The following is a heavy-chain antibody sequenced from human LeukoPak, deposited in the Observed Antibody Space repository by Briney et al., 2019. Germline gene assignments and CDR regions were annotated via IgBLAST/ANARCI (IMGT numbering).Heavy chain of an antibody. CDR1: GGSISSDSYY. CDR2: VYYSGTT. CDR3: ARDSSVVTSSDAFDV. J-gene: IGHJ3*01. Sequence: SETLSLTCSVSGGSISSDSYYWGWIRQPPGEGLEWFGNVYYSGTTYNNPSLKSRVTISVDTSKNLFSLRLTSVTAADTAVYHCARDSSVVTSSDAFDVWGPGTMVTVSS. V-gene: IGHV4-39*07. D-gene: IGHD2-21*02.